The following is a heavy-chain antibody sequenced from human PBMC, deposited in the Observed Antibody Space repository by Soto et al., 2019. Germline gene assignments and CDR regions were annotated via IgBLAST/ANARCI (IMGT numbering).Heavy chain of an antibody. J-gene: IGHJ5*02. CDR1: GGSMRSYY. D-gene: IGHD3-22*01. Sequence: SENLSLTCTVCGGSMRSYYGSWIRQPPGKGLEWIGYIYYSGRTNYNPSLKSRFTISVETSKNQFSLKLRSVTAADTAVYYCAGVPQYYDSRGYHNWFDPWGQGTVVTVSS. CDR2: IYYSGRT. CDR3: AGVPQYYDSRGYHNWFDP. V-gene: IGHV4-59*01.